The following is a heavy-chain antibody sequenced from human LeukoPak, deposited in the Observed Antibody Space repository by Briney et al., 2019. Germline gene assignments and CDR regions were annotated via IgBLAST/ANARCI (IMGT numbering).Heavy chain of an antibody. CDR3: ARRRITMIVVVRDDAFDI. V-gene: IGHV1-18*01. CDR2: ISAYNGKT. J-gene: IGHJ3*02. CDR1: GYTFTSYG. D-gene: IGHD3-22*01. Sequence: ASVKVSCKASGYTFTSYGISWVRQAPGQGGEGMGWISAYNGKTNYAQKLQGRVTMTTDTSTSTAYMELRSLRSDDTAVYYCARRRITMIVVVRDDAFDIWGQGTMVTVSS.